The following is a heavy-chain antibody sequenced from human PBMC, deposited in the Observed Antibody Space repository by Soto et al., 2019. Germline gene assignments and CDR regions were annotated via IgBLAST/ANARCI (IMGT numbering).Heavy chain of an antibody. CDR1: GYTFTDYF. D-gene: IGHD2-21*02. V-gene: IGHV1-2*02. CDR2: TNPKSGAT. J-gene: IGHJ6*02. CDR3: AKASDDYTMDV. Sequence: QAQLVQSGAEVKKSGASVKVSCKASGYTFTDYFVHWVRQAPRHGPEWMGWTNPKSGATKYAPRFQGRFTMTRDTSISTAYLEVSGLKFDDMAVYYCAKASDDYTMDVWGQGTPVTVSS.